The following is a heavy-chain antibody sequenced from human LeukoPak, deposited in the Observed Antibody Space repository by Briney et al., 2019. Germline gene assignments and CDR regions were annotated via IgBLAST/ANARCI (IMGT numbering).Heavy chain of an antibody. CDR3: ARLTIRYFDY. CDR2: ISGSGGST. CDR1: GFTFDDYA. Sequence: GGSLRLSCAASGFTFDDYAMHWVRQAPGKGLEWVSAISGSGGSTYYADSVKGRFTISRDNSKNTLYLQMNSLRAEDTAVYYCARLTIRYFDYWGQGTLVTVSS. D-gene: IGHD3-9*01. J-gene: IGHJ4*02. V-gene: IGHV3-23*01.